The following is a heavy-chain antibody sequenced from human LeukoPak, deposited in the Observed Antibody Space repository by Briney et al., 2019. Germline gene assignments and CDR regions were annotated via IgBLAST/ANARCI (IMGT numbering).Heavy chain of an antibody. Sequence: GGSLRLSCAASGFTFSSYGMHWVRQAPGKGLEWVAVIWYDGSNKYYADSVKGRFTISRDNSKNTLCLQMNSLRAEDTAVYYCARSRAQYYYYYYGMDVWGRGTTVTVSS. V-gene: IGHV3-33*01. CDR1: GFTFSSYG. CDR2: IWYDGSNK. D-gene: IGHD5-24*01. J-gene: IGHJ6*02. CDR3: ARSRAQYYYYYYGMDV.